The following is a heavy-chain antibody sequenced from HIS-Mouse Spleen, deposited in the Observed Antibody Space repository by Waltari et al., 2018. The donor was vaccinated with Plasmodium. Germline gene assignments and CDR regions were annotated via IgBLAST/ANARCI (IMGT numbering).Heavy chain of an antibody. CDR1: GFTFISSS. CDR3: ARVNSGSYYWFDP. Sequence: EVQLVESGGGLVQPGGSLRLSCAASGFTFISSSMNWVRRAPGKGLEWVSYISSSSSTIYYADSVKGRFTISRDNAKNSLYLQMNSLRAEDTAVYYCARVNSGSYYWFDPWGQGTLVTVSS. CDR2: ISSSSSTI. V-gene: IGHV3-48*01. D-gene: IGHD1-26*01. J-gene: IGHJ5*02.